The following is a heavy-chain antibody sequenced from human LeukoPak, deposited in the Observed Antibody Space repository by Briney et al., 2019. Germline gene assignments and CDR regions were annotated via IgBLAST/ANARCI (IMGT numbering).Heavy chain of an antibody. CDR2: IIPIFGTA. V-gene: IGHV1-69*05. J-gene: IGHJ4*02. CDR1: GGTFSSYA. CDR3: ASHPTVLHENFDY. Sequence: ASVKVSCKASGGTFSSYAFSWVRQAPGQGLEWMGGIIPIFGTANYAQKFQGRVTITTDESTSTAYMELSSLRSEDTAVYYCASHPTVLHENFDYWGQGTLVTVSS. D-gene: IGHD2/OR15-2a*01.